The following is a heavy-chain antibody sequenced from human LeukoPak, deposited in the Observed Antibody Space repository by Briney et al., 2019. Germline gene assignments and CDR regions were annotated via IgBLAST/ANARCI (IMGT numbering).Heavy chain of an antibody. D-gene: IGHD2-15*01. CDR1: RFTFSNAC. CDR3: TSRDTVDFDY. J-gene: IGHJ4*02. Sequence: GRSLRLSCAPSRFTFSNACISWGRHAPRKGLEWVGRIKSQTDGGTTDYAAPVKGRFTISRDDSKNTLYLQMNSLKTEDTAVYYCTSRDTVDFDYWGQGTLVTVSS. V-gene: IGHV3-15*01. CDR2: IKSQTDGGTT.